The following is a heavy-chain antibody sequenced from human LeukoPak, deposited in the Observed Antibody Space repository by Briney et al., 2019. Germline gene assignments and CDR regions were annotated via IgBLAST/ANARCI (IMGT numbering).Heavy chain of an antibody. V-gene: IGHV3-74*01. CDR2: INSDGSST. J-gene: IGHJ4*02. Sequence: GGSLRLSCAASGFTFSSYWMHWVRQAPGKGLVWVSRINSDGSSTTYADSAKGRFTISRDNAKNTLDLQMNSLRAEDTAVYYCARGVFYFDCWGQGTLVSVSS. CDR1: GFTFSSYW. CDR3: ARGVFYFDC. D-gene: IGHD3-10*01.